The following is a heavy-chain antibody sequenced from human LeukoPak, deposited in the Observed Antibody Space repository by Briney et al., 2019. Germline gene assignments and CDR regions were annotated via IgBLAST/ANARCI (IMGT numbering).Heavy chain of an antibody. V-gene: IGHV4-39*07. D-gene: IGHD4-11*01. J-gene: IGHJ5*02. CDR1: GGSFTSSSYY. Sequence: SETLSLTCTVSGGSFTSSSYYWGWIRQPPGKGLEWIGSIYYSGRTYYNPSLKSRVTMSVDTSKNRFSLKVTYVTAADTAVYYCARRGYSNYVPRGWFDPWGQGTLVTVSS. CDR2: IYYSGRT. CDR3: ARRGYSNYVPRGWFDP.